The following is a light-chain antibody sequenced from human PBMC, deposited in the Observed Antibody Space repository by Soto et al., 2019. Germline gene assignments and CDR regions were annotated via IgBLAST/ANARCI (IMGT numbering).Light chain of an antibody. J-gene: IGKJ1*01. Sequence: EIQMTQSPSTLSAPLVYRLTITWRASQSITGWLAWFQQKPGKAPKLLISKASSLQSGVPSRFSGSGSGTEFTLTISSLQPDDFATYYCQQYNPYSPWTFGQGTKVDIK. CDR3: QQYNPYSPWT. CDR2: KAS. CDR1: QSITGW. V-gene: IGKV1-5*03.